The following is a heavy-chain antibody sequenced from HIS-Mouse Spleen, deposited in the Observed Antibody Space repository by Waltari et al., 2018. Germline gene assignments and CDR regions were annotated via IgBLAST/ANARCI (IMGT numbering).Heavy chain of an antibody. V-gene: IGHV3-30-3*01. CDR3: ASHHIAALDY. CDR1: GLAFCSFP. Sequence: QVQRVESGGGVVQPGRSLILPRAPAGLAFCSFPMHGVRQAPGKGLEWVAVISYDGSNKYYADSVKGRFTISRDNSKNTLYLQMNSLRAEDTAVYYCASHHIAALDYWGQGTLVTVSS. J-gene: IGHJ4*02. D-gene: IGHD6-6*01. CDR2: ISYDGSNK.